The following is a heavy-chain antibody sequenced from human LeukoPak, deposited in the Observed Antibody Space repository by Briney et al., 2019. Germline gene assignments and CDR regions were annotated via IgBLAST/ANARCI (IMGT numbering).Heavy chain of an antibody. V-gene: IGHV3-30-3*01. J-gene: IGHJ6*03. D-gene: IGHD6-6*01. CDR3: ANIAAPPTYYYYYYMDI. CDR2: ISYDGSNK. Sequence: GGSLRLSCAASGFTFSSYAMHWVRQAPGKGLEWVAVISYDGSNKYYADSVKGRFTISRDNSKNTLYLQMNSLRAEDTAVYYYANIAAPPTYYYYYYMDIWGKGTTVTVSS. CDR1: GFTFSSYA.